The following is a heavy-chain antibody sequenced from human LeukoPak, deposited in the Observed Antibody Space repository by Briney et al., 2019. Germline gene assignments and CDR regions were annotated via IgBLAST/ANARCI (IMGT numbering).Heavy chain of an antibody. V-gene: IGHV3-23*01. CDR3: ATALDYYDSSGYYFDN. D-gene: IGHD3-22*01. J-gene: IGHJ4*02. CDR1: GCTFSSYA. Sequence: GGSLRLSCAASGCTFSSYAMSWVRQAPGKGLEWVSCISCRGGFTYYADSVKGRLTSSKDNSKNTLFLQMSSLRAEDTAVYYCATALDYYDSSGYYFDNWGQGTLVTVSS. CDR2: ISCRGGFT.